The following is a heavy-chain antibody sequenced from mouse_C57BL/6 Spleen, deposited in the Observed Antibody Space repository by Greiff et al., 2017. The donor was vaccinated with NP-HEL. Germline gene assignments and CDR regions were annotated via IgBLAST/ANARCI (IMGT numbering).Heavy chain of an antibody. CDR1: GYAFSSSW. V-gene: IGHV1-82*01. CDR3: ARGLGLDY. Sequence: VKVVESGPELVKPGASVKISCKASGYAFSSSWMNWVKQRPGKGLEWIGRIYPGDGDTNYNGKFKGKATLTADKSSSTAYMQLSSLTSEDSAVYFCARGLGLDYWGQGTTLTVSS. D-gene: IGHD4-1*01. CDR2: IYPGDGDT. J-gene: IGHJ2*01.